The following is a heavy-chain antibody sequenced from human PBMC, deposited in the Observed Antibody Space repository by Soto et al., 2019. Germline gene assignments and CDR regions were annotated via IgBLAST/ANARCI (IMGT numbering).Heavy chain of an antibody. V-gene: IGHV1-18*01. CDR3: ARFTSYYGEYLPYYYYYMDV. D-gene: IGHD4-17*01. J-gene: IGHJ6*03. Sequence: ASVKVSCKASGYTFTSYGISWVRQAPGQGLEWMGWISAYNGNTNYAQKLQGRVTMTTDTSTSTAYMELRSLRSDDTAVYYCARFTSYYGEYLPYYYYYMDVGGKGTTVTVSS. CDR2: ISAYNGNT. CDR1: GYTFTSYG.